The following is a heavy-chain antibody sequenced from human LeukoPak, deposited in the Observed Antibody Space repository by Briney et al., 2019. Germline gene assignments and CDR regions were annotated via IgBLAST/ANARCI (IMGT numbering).Heavy chain of an antibody. CDR2: INHSEST. D-gene: IGHD2-2*01. V-gene: IGHV4-34*01. J-gene: IGHJ6*03. CDR1: GASFSGYY. CDR3: ARGVVVVPDANYYYYMDV. Sequence: SETLSLTCAVYGASFSGYYWSWIRQPPGKGLEWIGEINHSESTNYNPSLKSRVTILVDTSKNQFSLKLSSVTVADTAVYYCARGVVVVPDANYYYYMDVWGKGTTVTVPS.